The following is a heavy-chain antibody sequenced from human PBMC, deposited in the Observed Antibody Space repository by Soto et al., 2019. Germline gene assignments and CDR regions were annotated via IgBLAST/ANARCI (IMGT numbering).Heavy chain of an antibody. V-gene: IGHV4-59*04. Sequence: GSLRLSCAASGFTFSSYVMSWLRQSPGKGPEWIGSAFYTGFTSYNPSLESRVSVSVDTSKNQFSLKVSGVSAADTAVYYCATSQKGYNWNYFDHWGQGALVTVSS. CDR2: AFYTGFT. D-gene: IGHD1-20*01. J-gene: IGHJ4*02. CDR3: ATSQKGYNWNYFDH. CDR1: GFTFSSYV.